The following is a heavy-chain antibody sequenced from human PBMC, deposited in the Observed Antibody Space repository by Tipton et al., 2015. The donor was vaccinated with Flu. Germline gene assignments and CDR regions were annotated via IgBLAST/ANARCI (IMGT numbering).Heavy chain of an antibody. J-gene: IGHJ4*02. CDR2: IYYSGST. CDR1: GGSISTSSYY. Sequence: TLSLTCTVSGGSISTSSYYWGWIRQPPGKGLEWIASIYYSGSTYYNPSLKSRVTISVDTSKSQFSLMLRSVTAADTAVYYCARDRVDSSGFIDYWGQGTLVTVSS. D-gene: IGHD3-22*01. V-gene: IGHV4-39*02. CDR3: ARDRVDSSGFIDY.